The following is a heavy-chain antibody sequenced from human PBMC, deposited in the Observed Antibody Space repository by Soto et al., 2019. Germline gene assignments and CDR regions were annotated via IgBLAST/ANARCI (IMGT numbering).Heavy chain of an antibody. Sequence: SVKVSCKASGGTFSSYAISWVRQAPGQGLEWMGGIIPIFGTANYAQKFQGRVTITADESTSTAYMELSSLRSEDTAVYYCARDFYYYDSSGYPSYYYYAMAAWGRATRVTVSS. CDR3: ARDFYYYDSSGYPSYYYYAMAA. CDR2: IIPIFGTA. J-gene: IGHJ6*02. CDR1: GGTFSSYA. D-gene: IGHD3-22*01. V-gene: IGHV1-69*13.